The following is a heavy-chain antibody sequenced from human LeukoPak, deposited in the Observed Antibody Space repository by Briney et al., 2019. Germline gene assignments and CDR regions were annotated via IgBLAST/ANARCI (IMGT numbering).Heavy chain of an antibody. V-gene: IGHV3-23*01. CDR2: ISGSGSGT. J-gene: IGHJ4*02. D-gene: IGHD2-15*01. CDR1: GFTFSDYA. Sequence: PGGSLRLSCAASGFTFSDYAMSWVRQAPGKGLEWVSGISGSGSGTYYADSVRGRFTTSRDNSKNTVFLQMNSLRVEDTAVYYCARGRIAPDYWGQGTLVTVSS. CDR3: ARGRIAPDY.